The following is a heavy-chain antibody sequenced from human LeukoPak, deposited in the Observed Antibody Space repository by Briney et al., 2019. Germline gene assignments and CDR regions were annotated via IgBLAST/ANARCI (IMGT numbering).Heavy chain of an antibody. J-gene: IGHJ3*02. Sequence: GASVKVSCKASGYTFTAYYMHWVRQAPGQGPEWMGWINPNSGDTSYEKKFQGRVTMTRDTSISTAYMELSRLRSDDTAVYYCARDYYDSSGFGAFDIWGQGTMVTVSS. D-gene: IGHD3-22*01. V-gene: IGHV1-2*02. CDR3: ARDYYDSSGFGAFDI. CDR1: GYTFTAYY. CDR2: INPNSGDT.